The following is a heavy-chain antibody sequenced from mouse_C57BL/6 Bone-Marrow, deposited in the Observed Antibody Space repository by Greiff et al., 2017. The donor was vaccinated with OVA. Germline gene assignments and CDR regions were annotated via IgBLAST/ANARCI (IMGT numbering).Heavy chain of an antibody. J-gene: IGHJ3*01. V-gene: IGHV2-5*01. CDR3: AKKGGDEGVFAY. CDR1: GFSLTSYG. D-gene: IGHD3-3*01. CDR2: IWRGGST. Sequence: VKLQESGPGLVQPSQSLSITCTVSGFSLTSYGVHWVRQSPGKGLEWLGVIWRGGSTDYTAAFMSRLSITKDNSKSQVFFKMNSLQADDTAIYYCAKKGGDEGVFAYWGQGTLVTVSA.